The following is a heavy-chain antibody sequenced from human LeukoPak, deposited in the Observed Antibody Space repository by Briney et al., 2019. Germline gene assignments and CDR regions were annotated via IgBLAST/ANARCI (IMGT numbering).Heavy chain of an antibody. CDR1: GGTFSSYA. V-gene: IGHV1-69*04. CDR2: IIPILGIA. J-gene: IGHJ4*02. D-gene: IGHD3-22*01. Sequence: GASVKVSCKASGGTFSSYAISWVRQAPGQGLEWMGRIIPILGIANYAQKFQGRVTITADESTSTAYMELSSLRSEDTAVYYCARSADNYYYDSSGYYSLDYWGQGTLVTVSS. CDR3: ARSADNYYYDSSGYYSLDY.